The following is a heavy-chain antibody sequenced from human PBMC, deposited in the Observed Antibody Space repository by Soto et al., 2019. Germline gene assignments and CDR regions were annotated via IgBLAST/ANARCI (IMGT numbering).Heavy chain of an antibody. J-gene: IGHJ4*02. CDR2: ISGSGGST. Sequence: WSLRLSCAASLFTFISYSISLFLQSPGKGLELVSAISGSGGSTYYADSVKGRFTISRDNSKNTLYLQMNSLRAEDTAVYYCAPRGYDIFNGYRTLEYWGQGTLVTVSS. CDR1: LFTFISYS. V-gene: IGHV3-23*01. CDR3: APRGYDIFNGYRTLEY. D-gene: IGHD3-9*01.